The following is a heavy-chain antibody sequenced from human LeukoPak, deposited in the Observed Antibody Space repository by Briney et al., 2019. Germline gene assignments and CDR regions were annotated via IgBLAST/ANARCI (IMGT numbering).Heavy chain of an antibody. D-gene: IGHD3-9*01. V-gene: IGHV3-30*03. CDR1: GFTFSSYG. J-gene: IGHJ3*02. CDR2: ISYDGSNK. Sequence: PGXSLRXSCAASGFTFSSYGMHWVRQAPGKGLEWVAVISYDGSNKYYADSVKGRFTISRDNSKNTLYMQMNSLRDEDTAVYYCXRGHFEDAFDIWGQGTMVTVSS. CDR3: XRGHFEDAFDI.